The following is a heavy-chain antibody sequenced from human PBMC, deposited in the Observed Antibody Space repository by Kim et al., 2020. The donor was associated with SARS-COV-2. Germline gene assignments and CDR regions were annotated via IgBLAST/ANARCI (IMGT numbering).Heavy chain of an antibody. CDR3: ARIWGSERYFDY. Sequence: YYADSVKGRFTISRDNSKNTLYLQMNSLRAEDTAVYYCARIWGSERYFDYWGQGTLVTVSS. J-gene: IGHJ4*02. V-gene: IGHV3-53*01. D-gene: IGHD7-27*01.